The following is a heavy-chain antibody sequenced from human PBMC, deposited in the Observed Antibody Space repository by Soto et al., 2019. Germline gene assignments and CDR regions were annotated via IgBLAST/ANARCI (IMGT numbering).Heavy chain of an antibody. J-gene: IGHJ6*02. CDR2: INPSGGST. Sequence: GSSVKVSCKASGYTFTSYYMHWVRQAPGQGLEWMGIINPSGGSTSYAQEFQGRVTMTRDTSTSTVYTELSSLRSEDTAVYYCARDLEIGRYYYYGMDVWGQGTTVTSP. CDR3: ARDLEIGRYYYYGMDV. V-gene: IGHV1-46*01. D-gene: IGHD1-1*01. CDR1: GYTFTSYY.